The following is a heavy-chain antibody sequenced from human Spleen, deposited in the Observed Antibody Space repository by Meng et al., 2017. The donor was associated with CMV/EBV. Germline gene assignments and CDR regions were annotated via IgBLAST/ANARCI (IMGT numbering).Heavy chain of an antibody. CDR3: ARGGVVEFYYFDY. Sequence: VQLKVAGPGLVKPSQTLSLTCTVSGGSISSGSYYWSWIRQPAGKGLEWIGRIYTSGSTNYNPSLKSRVTISVDTSKNQFSLKLSSVTAADTAVYYCARGGVVEFYYFDYWGQGTLVTVSS. CDR1: GGSISSGSYY. V-gene: IGHV4-61*02. J-gene: IGHJ4*02. D-gene: IGHD2-2*01. CDR2: IYTSGST.